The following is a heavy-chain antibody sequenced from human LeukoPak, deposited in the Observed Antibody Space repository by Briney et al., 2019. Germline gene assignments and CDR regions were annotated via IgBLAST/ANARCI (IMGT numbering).Heavy chain of an antibody. V-gene: IGHV4-4*07. CDR2: IYRSGTT. D-gene: IGHD3-10*01. Sequence: RXSAXXGLEWIGXIYRSGTTNYSPSLHSRVTMSIDTSQNYFSLKLTSVTAADTAVYYCARESTRYGSGNYNWFDRWGQGTLVTVSS. J-gene: IGHJ5*02. CDR3: ARESTRYGSGNYNWFDR.